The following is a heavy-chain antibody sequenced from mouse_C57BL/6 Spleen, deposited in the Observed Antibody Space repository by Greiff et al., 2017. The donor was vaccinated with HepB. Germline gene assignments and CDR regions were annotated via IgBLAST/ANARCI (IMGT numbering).Heavy chain of an antibody. CDR1: GYSITSGYD. CDR3: ARALRGSSYEGAMDY. J-gene: IGHJ4*01. V-gene: IGHV3-1*01. Sequence: DVQLQESGPGMVKPSQSLSLTCTVTGYSITSGYDWHWIRHFPGNKLEWMGYISYSGSTNYNPSLKSRISITHDTSKNHFFLKLNSVTTEDTATYYCARALRGSSYEGAMDYWGQGTSVTVSS. CDR2: ISYSGST. D-gene: IGHD1-1*01.